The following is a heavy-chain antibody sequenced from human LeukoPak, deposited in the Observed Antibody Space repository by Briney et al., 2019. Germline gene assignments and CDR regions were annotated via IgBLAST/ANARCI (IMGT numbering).Heavy chain of an antibody. J-gene: IGHJ3*02. V-gene: IGHV4-39*07. Sequence: SETLSLTCTVSGGSISSSSYYWGWIRQPPGKGLEWIGSIYYSGSTYYNPSLKSRVTISVDTSKNQFSLKLSSVTAADTAVYYCARDALGKPVMPYDAFDIWGQGTMVAVSS. CDR3: ARDALGKPVMPYDAFDI. CDR1: GGSISSSSYY. CDR2: IYYSGST. D-gene: IGHD3-16*01.